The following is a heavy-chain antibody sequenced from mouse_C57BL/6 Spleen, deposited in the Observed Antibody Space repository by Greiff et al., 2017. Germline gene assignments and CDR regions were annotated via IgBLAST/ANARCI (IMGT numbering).Heavy chain of an antibody. CDR2: INPSTGGT. CDR1: GYSFTGYY. Sequence: VQLKQSGPELVKPGASVTIFCKASGYSFTGYYMNWVKQSPEKSLEWIGEINPSTGGTTYNQKFKAKATLTVDKSSSTAYMQLKSLTSEDSAVYYCERNYGSSYGYFEGWGTGTTVTVSS. CDR3: ERNYGSSYGYFEG. J-gene: IGHJ1*03. V-gene: IGHV1-42*01. D-gene: IGHD1-1*01.